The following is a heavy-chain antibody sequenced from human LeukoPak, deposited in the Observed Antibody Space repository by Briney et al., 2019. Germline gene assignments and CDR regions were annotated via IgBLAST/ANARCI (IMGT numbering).Heavy chain of an antibody. D-gene: IGHD1-26*01. J-gene: IGHJ3*02. CDR3: ARGNKWDAFDI. Sequence: PSETLPLTCTVSGGSISSSSYYWGWIRQPPGKGLEWIGSIYYSGSTYYNPSLKSRVTISVDTSKNQFSLKLSSVTAADTAVYYCARGNKWDAFDIWGQGTMVTVSS. CDR2: IYYSGST. V-gene: IGHV4-39*07. CDR1: GGSISSSSYY.